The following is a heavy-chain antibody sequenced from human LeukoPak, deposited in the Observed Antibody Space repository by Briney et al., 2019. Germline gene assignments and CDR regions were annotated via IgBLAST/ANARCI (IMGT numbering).Heavy chain of an antibody. Sequence: SQTLSLTCAISGDSVSSNTAAWTWIRQSPSRGLEGLGRTFYRSNWYDDYAASVKSRITINPDTSKNQFSLHLKSVTPEDTAVYYCAREVAGTWAFDIWGQGTRVTVSS. J-gene: IGHJ3*02. CDR2: TFYRSNWYD. CDR3: AREVAGTWAFDI. D-gene: IGHD6-19*01. CDR1: GDSVSSNTAA. V-gene: IGHV6-1*01.